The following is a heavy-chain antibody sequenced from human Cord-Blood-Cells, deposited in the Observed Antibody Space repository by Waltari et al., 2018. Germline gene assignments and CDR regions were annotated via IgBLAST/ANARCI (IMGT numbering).Heavy chain of an antibody. CDR3: ARDSSSENWFDP. J-gene: IGHJ5*02. Sequence: QVQLQESGPGLVKPSQTLSLTRNVSGGSNSSGGFYWSLIRQHPGKGLELIGCIYYSGSTYYNPSLKSRVTISVDASKNQFSLKLSSVTAADTAVYYCARDSSSENWFDPWGQGTLVTVSS. D-gene: IGHD6-13*01. CDR2: IYYSGST. V-gene: IGHV4-31*03. CDR1: GGSNSSGGFY.